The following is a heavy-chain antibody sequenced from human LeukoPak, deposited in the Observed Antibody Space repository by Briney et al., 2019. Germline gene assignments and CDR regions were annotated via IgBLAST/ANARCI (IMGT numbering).Heavy chain of an antibody. CDR2: ISLSGVT. D-gene: IGHD1-26*01. CDR3: SRESGAFSPFGY. Sequence: SGTLSLTCGVSGGSISSTNWWSWVRQPPGQGLEWIGEISLSGVTNYNPSLKSRVTMSLDRSKNHLSLTLTSVTAADTAVYYCSRESGAFSPFGYWGQGTLVTVPS. V-gene: IGHV4-4*02. CDR1: GGSISSTNW. J-gene: IGHJ4*02.